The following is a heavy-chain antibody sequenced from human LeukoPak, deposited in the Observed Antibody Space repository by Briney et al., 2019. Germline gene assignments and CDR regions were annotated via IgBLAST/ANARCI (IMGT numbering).Heavy chain of an antibody. J-gene: IGHJ4*02. Sequence: PGGSLRLSCAASGFTFSRYSMNWVRQSPGKGLEWVSSISSSGSYTYYADSVKGRFSISRDNAKNSLYLQMNSLRAEDTAVYYCARDQPLYYYGSSSFLPLDSWGQGTLVTVSS. CDR3: ARDQPLYYYGSSSFLPLDS. CDR1: GFTFSRYS. CDR2: ISSSGSYT. V-gene: IGHV3-21*01. D-gene: IGHD3-22*01.